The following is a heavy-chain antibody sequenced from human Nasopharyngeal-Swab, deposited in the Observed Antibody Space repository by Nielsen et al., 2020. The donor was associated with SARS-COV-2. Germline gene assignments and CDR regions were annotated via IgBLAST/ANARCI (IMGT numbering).Heavy chain of an antibody. D-gene: IGHD6-13*01. CDR3: ARADRIAAAGTTSGY. CDR1: GYTFTSYG. V-gene: IGHV1-18*04. J-gene: IGHJ4*02. Sequence: ASVKVSCKASGYTFTSYGISWVRQAPGQGLEWMGWISAYNGNTNYAQKLQGRVTMTTDTSTSTACMELRSLRSDDTAVYYCARADRIAAAGTTSGYWGQGTLVTVSS. CDR2: ISAYNGNT.